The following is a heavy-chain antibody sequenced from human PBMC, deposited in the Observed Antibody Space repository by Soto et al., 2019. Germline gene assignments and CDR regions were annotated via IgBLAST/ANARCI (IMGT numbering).Heavy chain of an antibody. CDR3: ARGHYQLLTYYYYDGMDV. CDR1: GYTFTSYY. D-gene: IGHD2-2*01. J-gene: IGHJ6*02. Sequence: ASVQVSCQASGYTFTSYYINWVRQATGQGREGMGWMNPNSSNTGYAQKFQGRVTMTRNTSISTAYMELSSLRSEDTAVYYCARGHYQLLTYYYYDGMDVWGQGTPVTVSS. V-gene: IGHV1-8*01. CDR2: MNPNSSNT.